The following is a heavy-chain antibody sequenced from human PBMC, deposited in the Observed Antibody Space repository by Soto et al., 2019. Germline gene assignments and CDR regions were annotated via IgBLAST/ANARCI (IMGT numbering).Heavy chain of an antibody. CDR1: GGSFSGYY. Sequence: SETLSLTCAVYGGSFSGYYWSWIRQPPGKGLEWIGEINHSGSTNYNPSLKSRVTISVDTSKNQFSLKLSSVTAADTAVYYCARVGYSSSSARWRDYYGMDVWGQGTTVTVSS. CDR2: INHSGST. CDR3: ARVGYSSSSARWRDYYGMDV. V-gene: IGHV4-34*01. J-gene: IGHJ6*02. D-gene: IGHD6-6*01.